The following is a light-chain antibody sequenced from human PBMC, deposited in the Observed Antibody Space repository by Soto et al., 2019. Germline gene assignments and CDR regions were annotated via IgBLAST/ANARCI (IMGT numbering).Light chain of an antibody. CDR3: QQYGSSPIT. Sequence: EIVMTQFPATLSVSPGEIATFSCRASQVFGSSLALYQQKPGQAPSLLIYGAFTRATGIPARFSGTGSGTEFTLTISRLEPEDFAVYYCQQYGSSPITFGQGNDWRL. J-gene: IGKJ5*01. V-gene: IGKV3-15*01. CDR1: QVFGSS. CDR2: GAF.